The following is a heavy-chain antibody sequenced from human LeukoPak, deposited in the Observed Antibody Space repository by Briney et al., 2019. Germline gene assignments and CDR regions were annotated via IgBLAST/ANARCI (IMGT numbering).Heavy chain of an antibody. CDR1: GFTFSSYA. Sequence: GSLRLSCAASGFTFSSYAMSWVRQAPGKGLEWVSAIRGSGGSTYYADSVKGRFTISRDNSKNTLYLQMNSLRAEDTAVYYCAKYTSSSVYYGMDVWGQGTTVTVSS. D-gene: IGHD6-6*01. CDR3: AKYTSSSVYYGMDV. V-gene: IGHV3-23*01. J-gene: IGHJ6*02. CDR2: IRGSGGST.